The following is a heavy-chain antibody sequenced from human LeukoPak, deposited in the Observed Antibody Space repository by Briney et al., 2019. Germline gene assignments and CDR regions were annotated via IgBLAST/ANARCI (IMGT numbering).Heavy chain of an antibody. CDR2: ISYDGSNK. D-gene: IGHD6-19*01. V-gene: IGHV3-30*18. J-gene: IGHJ4*02. CDR1: GFTSSSYG. CDR3: AKGRHSSGWKSYFDY. Sequence: GGSLRLSCAASGFTSSSYGMHWVRQAPGKGLEWVAVISYDGSNKYYADSVKGRFTISRDNSKNTLYLQMNSLRAEDTAVYYCAKGRHSSGWKSYFDYWGQGTLVTVSS.